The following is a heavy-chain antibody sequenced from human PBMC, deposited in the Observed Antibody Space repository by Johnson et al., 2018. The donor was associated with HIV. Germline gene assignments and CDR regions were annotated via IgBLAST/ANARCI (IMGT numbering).Heavy chain of an antibody. Sequence: LPLVESGGGVVRPGRSLTLSSPSSVSTSDAYALSWVRQAPGKGLEWVSALSGSGGSTYYADSVKVRFTISRDNSKNTLYLQMNSLRDEDTAVYYCARWSRDGYNYLNDAFDIWGQGTMVTVSS. CDR3: ARWSRDGYNYLNDAFDI. CDR1: VSTSDAYA. V-gene: IGHV3-23*04. J-gene: IGHJ3*02. D-gene: IGHD5-24*01. CDR2: LSGSGGST.